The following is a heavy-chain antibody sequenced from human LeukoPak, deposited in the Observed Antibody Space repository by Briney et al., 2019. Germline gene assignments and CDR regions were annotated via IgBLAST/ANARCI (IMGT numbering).Heavy chain of an antibody. CDR2: ISSSSSYT. CDR3: ARDLYGSGGDAFDM. CDR1: GFTFSDYY. D-gene: IGHD3-10*01. J-gene: IGHJ3*02. Sequence: KPGGSLRLSCAASGFTFSDYYMSWIRQAPGKGLEWVSYISSSSSYTNYADSVKGRFTISRDNAKNSLSLQMSSLRAEDTAVYYCARDLYGSGGDAFDMWGQGTMVTVSS. V-gene: IGHV3-11*06.